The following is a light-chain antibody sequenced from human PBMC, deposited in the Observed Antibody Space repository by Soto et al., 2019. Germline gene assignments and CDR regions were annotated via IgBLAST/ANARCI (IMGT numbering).Light chain of an antibody. J-gene: IGLJ1*01. CDR1: SSDVGNYNL. CDR3: CSYAGNRTYV. Sequence: QSGLTQRASVSGSPGQSISISCTGTSSDVGNYNLVSWYQQHPGKAPKVMIYEVSQRPSGVSNRFSASKSGNTASLTIPGLQAEDEADYYCCSYAGNRTYVFGSGTKVTVL. V-gene: IGLV2-23*02. CDR2: EVS.